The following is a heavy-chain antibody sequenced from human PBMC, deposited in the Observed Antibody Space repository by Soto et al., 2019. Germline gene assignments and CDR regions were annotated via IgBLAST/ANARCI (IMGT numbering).Heavy chain of an antibody. CDR3: VRSRREWFGVVPPSDV. V-gene: IGHV3-48*01. D-gene: IGHD3-3*01. CDR1: GFTFSSYS. CDR2: ISSGGYTI. Sequence: AGGSLRLSCEASGFTFSSYSFNWVRRAPGQGLEWVSFISSGGYTIYHADSLEGRFSISRDDAKNSVYLQMSGLRMDDTAVYYCVRSRREWFGVVPPSDVWGRGTLVTVSS. J-gene: IGHJ4*02.